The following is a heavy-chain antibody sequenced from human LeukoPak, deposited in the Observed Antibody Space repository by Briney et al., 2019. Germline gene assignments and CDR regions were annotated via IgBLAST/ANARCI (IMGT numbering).Heavy chain of an antibody. D-gene: IGHD3-9*01. J-gene: IGHJ4*02. V-gene: IGHV1-18*01. CDR2: ISAYNVRT. CDR1: GYTFTSYG. CDR3: ARDPQKNYDILPGYPPDY. Sequence: ASVKVPCKASGYTFTSYGISWVRQAPGQGLEWMGWISAYNVRTSYAQKFQDRVTLTTDTSSNTAYMELRSLRSDDTALYYCARDPQKNYDILPGYPPDYWGQGTLVTVSS.